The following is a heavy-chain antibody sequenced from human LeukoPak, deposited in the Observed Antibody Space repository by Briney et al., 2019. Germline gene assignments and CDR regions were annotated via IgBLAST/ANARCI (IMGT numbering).Heavy chain of an antibody. CDR2: IKQDGSEE. CDR1: GFTLSNYW. D-gene: IGHD3-10*01. CDR3: ARNRGADY. J-gene: IGHJ4*02. V-gene: IGHV3-7*01. Sequence: QPGGSLRLSCAASGFTLSNYWMSWVRQAPGKGLEWVANIKQDGSEEYYADSVKGRFTISRDSAKNSLNLQMNSLRAEDTAVYYCARNRGADYWGQGTLVTVSS.